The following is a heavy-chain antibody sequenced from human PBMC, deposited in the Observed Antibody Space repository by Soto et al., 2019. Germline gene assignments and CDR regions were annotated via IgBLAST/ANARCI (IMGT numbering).Heavy chain of an antibody. CDR2: IYYSGSP. CDR1: AGSISSTTYY. Sequence: PSETLSLTCIVSAGSISSTTYYWGWIRQPPGKGLEWIGSIYYSGSPSYNPSLKSRVTISVDASKDQFSLRLSSVTAADTAVYYCARDLWGYCGTDCYPLDVWGQGTTVTVSS. CDR3: ARDLWGYCGTDCYPLDV. D-gene: IGHD2-21*02. J-gene: IGHJ6*02. V-gene: IGHV4-39*02.